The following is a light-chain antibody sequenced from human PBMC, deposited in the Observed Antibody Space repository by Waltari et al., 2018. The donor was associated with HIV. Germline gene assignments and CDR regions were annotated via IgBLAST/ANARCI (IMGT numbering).Light chain of an antibody. CDR2: EVN. Sequence: QSALTQPPSASGSPGQSVTISCTGISSDVGDYNYVSWYQQHPGKAPQLMIYEVNKRPSGGPDRFSGSKSCNTASLTVSGLQAEDEADYYCSSYVGSNRVFGGGTKLTVL. CDR1: SSDVGDYNY. CDR3: SSYVGSNRV. J-gene: IGLJ3*02. V-gene: IGLV2-8*01.